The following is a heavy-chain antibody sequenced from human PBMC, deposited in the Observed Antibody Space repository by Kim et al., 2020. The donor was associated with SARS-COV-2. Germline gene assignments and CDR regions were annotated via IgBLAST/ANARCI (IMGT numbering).Heavy chain of an antibody. J-gene: IGHJ4*02. CDR1: GYTFTGYY. CDR3: ARDNANWKPFDY. D-gene: IGHD1-20*01. CDR2: INPNSGGT. V-gene: IGHV1-2*02. Sequence: ASVKVSCKASGYTFTGYYMHWVRQAPGQGLEWMGWINPNSGGTNYAQKFQGRVTMTRDTSISTAYMELSRLRSDDTAVYYCARDNANWKPFDYWGQGTLVTVSS.